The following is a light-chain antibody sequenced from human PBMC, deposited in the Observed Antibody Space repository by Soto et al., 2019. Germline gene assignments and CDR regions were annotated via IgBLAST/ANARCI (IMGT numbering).Light chain of an antibody. Sequence: EIVMTQSPGTLSLSPGERATLSCRASQSVNSNYLAWYQQKPVQAPRLLIFGASSRATGISDRFSGSGSGTDFTLTISRLEPEDFAVYYCQQYGTSLFTFGPGTKVHIK. J-gene: IGKJ3*01. CDR1: QSVNSNY. CDR3: QQYGTSLFT. V-gene: IGKV3-20*01. CDR2: GAS.